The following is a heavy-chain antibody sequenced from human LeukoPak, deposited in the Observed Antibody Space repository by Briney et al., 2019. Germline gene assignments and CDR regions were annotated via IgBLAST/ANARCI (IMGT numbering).Heavy chain of an antibody. CDR3: ARMWDSDYFDY. CDR2: IKQDGSEK. V-gene: IGHV3-7*01. CDR1: GFTLSSYL. Sequence: GGSLRLSCAASGFTLSSYLMSWVRQAPGEGLGGVANIKQDGSEKYYVDSVKGRFTISRDNAKNSLYLQMNSLRAEDTAVYYCARMWDSDYFDYWGQGTLVTVSS. D-gene: IGHD1-26*01. J-gene: IGHJ4*02.